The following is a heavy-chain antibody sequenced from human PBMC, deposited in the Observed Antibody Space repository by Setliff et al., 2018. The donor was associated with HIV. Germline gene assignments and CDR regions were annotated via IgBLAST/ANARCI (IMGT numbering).Heavy chain of an antibody. V-gene: IGHV3-30*02. CDR2: IRYDGSNK. Sequence: PGGSLRLSCAASGFTFSSYGMHWVRQAPGKGLEWVAFIRYDGSNKYYADSVKGRFTISRDNSKNTLYLQMNSLRAEDTAVYYCAKDGDEYSSSWHFDYWGQGTLVTVS. D-gene: IGHD6-13*01. CDR1: GFTFSSYG. J-gene: IGHJ4*02. CDR3: AKDGDEYSSSWHFDY.